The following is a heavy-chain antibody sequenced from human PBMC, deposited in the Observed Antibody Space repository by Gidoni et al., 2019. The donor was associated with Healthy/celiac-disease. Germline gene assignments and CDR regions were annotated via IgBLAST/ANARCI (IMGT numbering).Heavy chain of an antibody. CDR3: AKAPSITIFGVVIIPYFDY. CDR2: ISGRGGST. Sequence: VQLLESGGGLVQPGGSLRLSCAASGFTFSSYAISGVRQAPGKGLEWVSAISGRGGSTYYADSVKGRFTISRDNSKNTLYLQMNSLRAEDTAVYYCAKAPSITIFGVVIIPYFDYWGQGTLVTVSS. CDR1: GFTFSSYA. V-gene: IGHV3-23*01. J-gene: IGHJ4*02. D-gene: IGHD3-3*01.